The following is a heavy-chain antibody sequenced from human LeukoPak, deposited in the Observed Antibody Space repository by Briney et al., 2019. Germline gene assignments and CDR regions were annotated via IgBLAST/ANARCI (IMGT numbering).Heavy chain of an antibody. V-gene: IGHV1-2*02. CDR3: ATPRGY. CDR1: GYTFTGYY. D-gene: IGHD3-10*01. J-gene: IGHJ4*02. CDR2: INPNSGGT. Sequence: ASVKVSCKASGYTFTGYYMHWVRQAPGQGLEWMGWINPNSGGTNYAQKFQGRVTMTEDTSTDTAYMELSSLRSEDTAVYYCATPRGYWGQGTLVTVSS.